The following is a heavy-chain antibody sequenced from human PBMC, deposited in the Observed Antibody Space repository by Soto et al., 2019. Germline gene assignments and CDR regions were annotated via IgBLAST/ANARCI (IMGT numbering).Heavy chain of an antibody. V-gene: IGHV1-46*03. CDR1: GYTFTSYY. CDR3: AREAIVVVPAANYYYYYYMDV. D-gene: IGHD2-2*01. Sequence: QVQLVQSGAEVKKPGASVKVSCKASGYTFTSYYMHWVRQAPGQGLEWMGIINPSGGSTSYAQKFQGRVTMTRATSTSTVYMELSSLRSEDTAVYYCAREAIVVVPAANYYYYYYMDVWGKGTTVTVSS. J-gene: IGHJ6*03. CDR2: INPSGGST.